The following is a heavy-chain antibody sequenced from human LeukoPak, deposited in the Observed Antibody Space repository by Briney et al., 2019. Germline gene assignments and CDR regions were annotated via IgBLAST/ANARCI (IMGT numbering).Heavy chain of an antibody. CDR1: GFTFSGYW. V-gene: IGHV3-7*01. CDR2: IKNDGSEK. CDR3: ARVGTAEGTLEDY. D-gene: IGHD6-13*01. Sequence: GGSLRPSCVASGFTFSGYWMTWVRQPPGKGLEWVANIKNDGSEKYYVDSVKGRFTISRDNAKNSLYLQMNSLRAEDTAVYYCARVGTAEGTLEDYWGQGTLVTVSS. J-gene: IGHJ4*02.